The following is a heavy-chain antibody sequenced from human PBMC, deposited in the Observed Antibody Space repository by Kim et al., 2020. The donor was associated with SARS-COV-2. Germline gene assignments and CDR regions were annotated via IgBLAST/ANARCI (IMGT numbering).Heavy chain of an antibody. Sequence: GESLKISCKNFGYSFTTFWIGWVRQMPGKGLEWMGIIYPGDSDTRYSPPFQGQVIISADKSLNTAYLQWSSLKASDTAIYYCATAVQQPKRGHWFWIWGQGTMVTVSS. D-gene: IGHD6-13*01. CDR1: GYSFTTFW. V-gene: IGHV5-51*01. J-gene: IGHJ3*02. CDR2: IYPGDSDT. CDR3: ATAVQQPKRGHWFWI.